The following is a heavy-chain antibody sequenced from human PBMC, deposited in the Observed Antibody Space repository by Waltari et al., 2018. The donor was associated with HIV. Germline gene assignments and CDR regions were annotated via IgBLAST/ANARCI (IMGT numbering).Heavy chain of an antibody. Sequence: QVQLQESGPGLVKPSQTLSLTCTVSGGSISSGIYSWSWIRQPAGKGLEWIGRIYTSGSTNYNPALKSRGTISVDTSKNQFSRKLSSGTAADTAVYYCARDLVVPAARDNWFDPWGQGTLVTVSS. J-gene: IGHJ5*02. V-gene: IGHV4-61*02. D-gene: IGHD2-2*01. CDR3: ARDLVVPAARDNWFDP. CDR1: GGSISSGIYS. CDR2: IYTSGST.